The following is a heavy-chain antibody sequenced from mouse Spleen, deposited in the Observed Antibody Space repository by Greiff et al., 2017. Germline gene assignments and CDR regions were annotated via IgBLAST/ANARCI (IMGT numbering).Heavy chain of an antibody. Sequence: QVQLQQPGAELVKPGASVKMSCKASGYTFTSYWMHWVKQRPGQGLEWIGVIDPSDSYTSYNQKFKGKATLTVDTSSSTAYMQLSSLTSEDSAVYYCTRRDSNDYWGQGTTLTVSS. CDR3: TRRDSNDY. CDR2: IDPSDSYT. J-gene: IGHJ2*01. V-gene: IGHV1S127*01. CDR1: GYTFTSYW.